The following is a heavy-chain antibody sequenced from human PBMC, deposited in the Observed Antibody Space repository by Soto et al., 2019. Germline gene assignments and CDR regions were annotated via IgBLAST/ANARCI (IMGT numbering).Heavy chain of an antibody. D-gene: IGHD3-22*01. CDR3: GPYYYDSSGYDDAFDI. CDR1: GGTFSSYA. CDR2: IIPIFGTA. Sequence: SVKVSCKASGGTFSSYAISWVRQAPGQGLEWMGGIIPIFGTANYAQKFQGRVTITADESTSTAYMELSSLRSEDTAVYYCGPYYYDSSGYDDAFDIWGQGTMVTVSS. J-gene: IGHJ3*02. V-gene: IGHV1-69*13.